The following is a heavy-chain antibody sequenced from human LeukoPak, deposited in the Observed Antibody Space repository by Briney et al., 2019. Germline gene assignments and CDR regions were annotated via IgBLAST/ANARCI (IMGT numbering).Heavy chain of an antibody. CDR2: IKQDGSEK. D-gene: IGHD6-13*01. J-gene: IGHJ6*02. CDR3: ARDPSRSIAAAGTGPDNYYYGMDV. Sequence: GGSLRLSCAASGFTFSSYWMSWVRQAPGKGLEWVANIKQDGSEKYYVDSVKGRFTISRDNAKNSLYLQMNSLRAEDTAVYYCARDPSRSIAAAGTGPDNYYYGMDVWGQGTTVTVSS. V-gene: IGHV3-7*01. CDR1: GFTFSSYW.